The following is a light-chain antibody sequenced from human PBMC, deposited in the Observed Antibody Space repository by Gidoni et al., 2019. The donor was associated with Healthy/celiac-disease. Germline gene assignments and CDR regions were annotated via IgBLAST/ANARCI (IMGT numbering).Light chain of an antibody. CDR2: KAS. CDR1: QSSSSW. J-gene: IGKJ1*01. Sequence: DIQMTPSPSTLSASVGDRVTITWRASQSSSSWLAWYQQKPGKAPKLLIYKASSLESGVPPRFSGSGSVTEFTLTISSLQPDDFATYYCQQYNSYSTFGQGTKVEIK. V-gene: IGKV1-5*03. CDR3: QQYNSYST.